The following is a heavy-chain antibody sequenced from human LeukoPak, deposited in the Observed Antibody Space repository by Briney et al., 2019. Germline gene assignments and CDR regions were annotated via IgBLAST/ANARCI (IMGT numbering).Heavy chain of an antibody. J-gene: IGHJ5*02. CDR2: IYYSGST. Sequence: PSETLSLTCTVSGGSTRTYYWSWIRQPPGEGLEWIGNIYYSGSTSYSPSLKSRVTISVDTSRDQFSLKLSSVTAADTAVYYCARGGSWFDPWGQGTLVTVSS. V-gene: IGHV4-59*12. CDR1: GGSTRTYY. CDR3: ARGGSWFDP.